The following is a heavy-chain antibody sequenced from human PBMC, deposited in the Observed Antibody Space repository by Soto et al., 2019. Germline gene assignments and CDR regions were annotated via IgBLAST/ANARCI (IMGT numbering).Heavy chain of an antibody. CDR1: GYTFASYD. Sequence: ASVKVSCKASGYTFASYDINWVRQATGQGLEWMGWMNPNSGNTGYAQKFQGRVTMTRNTSISTAYMELSSLRSEDTAVYYCARDYGGNLGYYYYGMDVWGQGTTVTVSS. V-gene: IGHV1-8*01. CDR3: ARDYGGNLGYYYYGMDV. J-gene: IGHJ6*02. CDR2: MNPNSGNT. D-gene: IGHD4-17*01.